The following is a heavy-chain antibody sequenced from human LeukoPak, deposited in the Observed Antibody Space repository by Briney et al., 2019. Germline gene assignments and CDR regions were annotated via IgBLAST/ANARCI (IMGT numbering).Heavy chain of an antibody. D-gene: IGHD6-6*01. V-gene: IGHV3-21*01. CDR1: GFPFSGYS. J-gene: IGHJ4*02. Sequence: GGSLRLSCAGSGFPFSGYSMNWIRQTPGKGLEWVSSMSILSGITYYAESVKGRFTVSRDNAKNLLHLQMNSLRVEDTAIYYCAREFEYSTSGAGYWGQGTLVTVSS. CDR3: AREFEYSTSGAGY. CDR2: MSILSGIT.